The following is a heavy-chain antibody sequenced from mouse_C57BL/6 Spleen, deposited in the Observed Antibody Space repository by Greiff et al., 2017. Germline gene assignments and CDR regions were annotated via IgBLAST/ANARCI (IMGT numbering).Heavy chain of an antibody. J-gene: IGHJ4*01. CDR2: ISSGSSTI. V-gene: IGHV5-17*01. D-gene: IGHD1-1*01. CDR1: GFTFSDYG. CDR3: ARPGTTDAMDY. Sequence: DVQLVESGGGLVKPGGSLKLSCAASGFTFSDYGMHWVRQAPEKGLEWVAYISSGSSTIYYADTVKGRFTISRDNAKNTLFLQMTSLRSEDTAMYYCARPGTTDAMDYWGQGTSVTVSS.